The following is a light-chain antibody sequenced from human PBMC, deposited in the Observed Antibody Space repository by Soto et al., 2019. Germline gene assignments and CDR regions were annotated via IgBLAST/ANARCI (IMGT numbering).Light chain of an antibody. V-gene: IGKV3-20*01. CDR1: QSVDSNY. J-gene: IGKJ5*01. Sequence: ELVWTPSPATLSLSPGSEAPLSGTAPQSVDSNYLAWYQQKPGQTPRLLLYGASARADGIPPTFSGSGFGTDFTLTISNVQPEDFAVYYCQQHGTPRSVTFGQGTRVEIK. CDR2: GAS. CDR3: QQHGTPRSVT.